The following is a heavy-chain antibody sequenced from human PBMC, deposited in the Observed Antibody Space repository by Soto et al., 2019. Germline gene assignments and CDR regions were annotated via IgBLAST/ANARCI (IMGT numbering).Heavy chain of an antibody. D-gene: IGHD3-10*01. V-gene: IGHV1-18*01. CDR1: GYTFTSYG. CDR3: ARDQGPRGSGSIFDY. Sequence: ASVKVSCKASGYTFTSYGISWVRQAPGQGLEWMGWISAYNGNTNYAQKLQGRVTMTTDTSTSTAYMELRSLRSDDTAVYYCARDQGPRGSGSIFDYWGQGTLVTVSS. J-gene: IGHJ4*02. CDR2: ISAYNGNT.